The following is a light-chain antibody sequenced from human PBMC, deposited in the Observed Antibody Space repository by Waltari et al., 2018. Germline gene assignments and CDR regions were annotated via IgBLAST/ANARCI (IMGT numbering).Light chain of an antibody. V-gene: IGKV1-5*03. J-gene: IGKJ1*01. Sequence: DIQMTQSPSTLSASVGDNVTITCRASQSIRSWLAWFQQKPGNAPKVLIYKASKLANGVPSRFSGSASGTDFSLTISRLQPDDFATYYCQQYNSYPWTFGQGTKVEVK. CDR1: QSIRSW. CDR3: QQYNSYPWT. CDR2: KAS.